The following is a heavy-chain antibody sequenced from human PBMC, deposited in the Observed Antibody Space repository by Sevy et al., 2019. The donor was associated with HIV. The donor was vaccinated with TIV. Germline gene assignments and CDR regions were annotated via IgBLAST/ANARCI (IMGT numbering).Heavy chain of an antibody. CDR1: EFSFKSYW. Sequence: GGSLRLSCVASEFSFKSYWMSWVRQAPGKGLEWVANINQEGKEKDYVGSVKGRFTISRDNGKNSMNLQMNSLRVEDTAVYYCARTGAYADTYPYGYGMDVWGQGTTVTVSS. V-gene: IGHV3-7*03. CDR3: ARTGAYADTYPYGYGMDV. CDR2: INQEGKEK. D-gene: IGHD5-12*01. J-gene: IGHJ6*02.